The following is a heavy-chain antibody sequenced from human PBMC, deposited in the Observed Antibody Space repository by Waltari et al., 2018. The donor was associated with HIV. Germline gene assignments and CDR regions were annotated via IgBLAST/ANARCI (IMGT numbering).Heavy chain of an antibody. D-gene: IGHD2-2*01. CDR3: ARDRCSSTSCFFDY. Sequence: VRQAPGKGLEWVANIKQDGSEKYFVDSVKGRFTISRDNAKNSLYLQMNSLRAEDTAVYYCARDRCSSTSCFFDYWGQGTLVTVSS. J-gene: IGHJ4*02. CDR2: IKQDGSEK. V-gene: IGHV3-7*01.